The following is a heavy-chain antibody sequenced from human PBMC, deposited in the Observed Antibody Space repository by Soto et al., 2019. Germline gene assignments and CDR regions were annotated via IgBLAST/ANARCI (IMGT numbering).Heavy chain of an antibody. D-gene: IGHD3-10*01. Sequence: GGSLRLSCAASGFTFSNAWMSWVRQAPGKGLEWVDRIKSKTDGGTTDYAAPVKGRFTISRDDSKNTLYLQMNSLKTEDTAVYYCTTDQGGYYGSGSFDYWGQGTLVTVSS. CDR2: IKSKTDGGTT. V-gene: IGHV3-15*01. CDR3: TTDQGGYYGSGSFDY. CDR1: GFTFSNAW. J-gene: IGHJ4*02.